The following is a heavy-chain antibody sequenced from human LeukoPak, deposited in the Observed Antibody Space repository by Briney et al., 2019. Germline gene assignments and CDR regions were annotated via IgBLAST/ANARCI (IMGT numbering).Heavy chain of an antibody. CDR1: GFTFRNCA. V-gene: IGHV3-23*01. CDR3: VKHVSGSLFYFDY. Sequence: PGGSLRLSCAASGFTFRNCAMSWVRQAPGKGLEWVSGISGTGYNTYYADSVKGRFTISRDNSKNTLYLQMNSLGAEDTAVYYRVKHVSGSLFYFDYWGQRTLVTVSS. D-gene: IGHD3-10*01. CDR2: ISGTGYNT. J-gene: IGHJ4*02.